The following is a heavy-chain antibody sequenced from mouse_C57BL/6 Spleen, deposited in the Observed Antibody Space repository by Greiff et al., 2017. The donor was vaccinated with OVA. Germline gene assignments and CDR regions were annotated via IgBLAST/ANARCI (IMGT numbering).Heavy chain of an antibody. Sequence: VQLQQSGPELVKPGASVKIPCKASGYTFTDYNMDWVKQSHGKSLEWIGAINPNNGGTIYNQKFKGKATLTVDKSSSTAYMELRSLTSEDTAVYYCAREDGSSHWYFDVWGTGTTVTVSS. CDR1: GYTFTDYN. V-gene: IGHV1-18*01. CDR2: INPNNGGT. D-gene: IGHD1-1*01. J-gene: IGHJ1*03. CDR3: AREDGSSHWYFDV.